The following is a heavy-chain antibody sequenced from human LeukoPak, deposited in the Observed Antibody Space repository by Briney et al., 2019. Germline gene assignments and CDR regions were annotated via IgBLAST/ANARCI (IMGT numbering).Heavy chain of an antibody. J-gene: IGHJ6*03. CDR2: INTNTGNP. D-gene: IGHD3-10*01. Sequence: ASVKVSCKASGYTFTSYAMNWVRQAPGQGLEWMGWINTNTGNPTYAQGFTGRFVFSLDTSVSTAYLQISSLKAEDTAVYYCARALGFGELFPYYYYYMDVWGKGTTVTVSS. CDR3: ARALGFGELFPYYYYYMDV. V-gene: IGHV7-4-1*02. CDR1: GYTFTSYA.